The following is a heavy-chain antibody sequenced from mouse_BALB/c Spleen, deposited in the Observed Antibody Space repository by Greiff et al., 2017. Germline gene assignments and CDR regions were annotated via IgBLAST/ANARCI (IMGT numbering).Heavy chain of an antibody. CDR3: ARDRGYGSPWFAY. CDR2: ISSGGSYT. Sequence: EVMLVESGGGLVKPGGSLKLSCAASGFTFSSYAMSWVRQSPEKRLEWVAEISSGGSYTYYPDTVTGRFTISRDNAKNTLYLEMSSLRSEDTAMYYCARDRGYGSPWFAYWGQGTLVTVSA. D-gene: IGHD1-1*01. V-gene: IGHV5-9-4*01. CDR1: GFTFSSYA. J-gene: IGHJ3*01.